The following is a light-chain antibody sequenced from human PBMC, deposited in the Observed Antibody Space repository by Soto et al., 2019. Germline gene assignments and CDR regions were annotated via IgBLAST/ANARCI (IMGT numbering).Light chain of an antibody. CDR2: TAS. J-gene: IGKJ1*01. CDR1: QTIGGY. CDR3: QQSYSNFWT. Sequence: DIQMTQSPSSLSASVGDRVTITCRASQTIGGYLNWYQQKPGRAPKVLIYTASTLKTGVPSRFSGSGSGTDFTLTISSLQPEDFATYYCQQSYSNFWTFGQGTKVDIK. V-gene: IGKV1-39*01.